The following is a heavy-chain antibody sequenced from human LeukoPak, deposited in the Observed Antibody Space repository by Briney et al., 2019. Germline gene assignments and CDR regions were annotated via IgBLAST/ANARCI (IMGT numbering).Heavy chain of an antibody. J-gene: IGHJ4*02. D-gene: IGHD3-10*01. V-gene: IGHV4-4*07. CDR2: ISASGST. CDR3: ARETNSYGPLGY. CDR1: GGSISSYY. Sequence: KPSETLSLTCTVSGGSISSYYWSWIRQPAGKGLEWIGRISASGSTNYAPSLRSRVTMSVDTSTNQFSLKLTSVTAADTAVYYCARETNSYGPLGYWGQGTLVSVSS.